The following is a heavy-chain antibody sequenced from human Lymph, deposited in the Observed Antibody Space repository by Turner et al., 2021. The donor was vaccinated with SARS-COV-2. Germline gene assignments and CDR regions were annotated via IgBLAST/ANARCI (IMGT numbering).Heavy chain of an antibody. Sequence: EVQLVESGGGVVQPGGSLKLSCAASGLTLDYYAMHWVLQAPGKGLEGVSLISGDGGSTYYADSVKGRFTISRDDSKNSLYLQINSLRTEDTALYYCAKEGLSGRRLQFVPYFAYWGQGTLVSVSS. CDR2: ISGDGGST. J-gene: IGHJ4*02. CDR1: GLTLDYYA. CDR3: AKEGLSGRRLQFVPYFAY. V-gene: IGHV3-43*02. D-gene: IGHD5-12*01.